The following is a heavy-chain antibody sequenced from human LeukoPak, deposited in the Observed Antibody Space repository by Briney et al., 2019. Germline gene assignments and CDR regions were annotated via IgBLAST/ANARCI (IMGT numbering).Heavy chain of an antibody. D-gene: IGHD6-6*01. CDR1: GFTFSSYS. Sequence: GGSLRLSCAASGFTFSSYSMKWVRQALGKGLEWVSSISSSSSYIYYADSVKGRFTISRDNAKNSLYLQMNSLRAEDTAVYYCARRRIAARRYYYYYMDVWGKGTTVTVSS. J-gene: IGHJ6*03. CDR3: ARRRIAARRYYYYYMDV. V-gene: IGHV3-21*01. CDR2: ISSSSSYI.